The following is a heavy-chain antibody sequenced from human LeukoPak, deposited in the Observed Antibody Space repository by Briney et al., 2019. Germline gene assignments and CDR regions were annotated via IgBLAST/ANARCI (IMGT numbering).Heavy chain of an antibody. CDR3: ARHMGSGSYHFDY. CDR1: GGSISSYY. D-gene: IGHD1-26*01. V-gene: IGHV4-4*09. J-gene: IGHJ4*02. CDR2: IYTSGST. Sequence: SETLSLTCTVSGGSISSYYWSWIRQPPGKGLEWIGYIYTSGSTNYNPSLKSRVTISVDTSKNQFSLKLSSVTAADTAVYYCARHMGSGSYHFDYWGQGTLVNVSS.